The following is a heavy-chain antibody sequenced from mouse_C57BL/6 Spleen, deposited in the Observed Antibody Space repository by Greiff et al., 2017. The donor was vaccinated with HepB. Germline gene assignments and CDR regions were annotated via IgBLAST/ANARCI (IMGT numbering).Heavy chain of an antibody. J-gene: IGHJ4*01. Sequence: QVQLQQPGAELVKPGASVKLSCKASGYTFTSYWMHWVKQRPGRGLEWIGNIYPSDSETHYNQKFKDKATLTVDKSSSTAYMQLSSLTSEDSAVYYCARGLRGPGYYAMDYWGQGTSVTVSS. CDR3: ARGLRGPGYYAMDY. D-gene: IGHD2-4*01. CDR1: GYTFTSYW. CDR2: IYPSDSET. V-gene: IGHV1-61*01.